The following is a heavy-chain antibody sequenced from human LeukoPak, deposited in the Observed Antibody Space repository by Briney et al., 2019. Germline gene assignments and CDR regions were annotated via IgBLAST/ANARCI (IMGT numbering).Heavy chain of an antibody. J-gene: IGHJ4*02. CDR1: GFTFSSYS. D-gene: IGHD2/OR15-2a*01. CDR3: AKGPLSHFDY. Sequence: GGSLRLSCAASGFTFSSYSMNWVRQAPGKGLEWVSAISGSGGSTYYTVSVKGRFTISRDNSKNTLYLQMNSLRTEDTAVYYCAKGPLSHFDYWGQGTLVTVSS. CDR2: ISGSGGST. V-gene: IGHV3-23*01.